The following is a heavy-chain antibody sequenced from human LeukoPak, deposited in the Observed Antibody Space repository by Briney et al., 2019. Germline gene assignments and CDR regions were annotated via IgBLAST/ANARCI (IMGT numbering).Heavy chain of an antibody. Sequence: PSETLSLTCTVSGGSISSYYWSWIRQPPGKGLEWIGRIYTSGSTNYNPSLKSRVTMSVDTSKNQFSLKLSSVTAADTAVYYCARDHDPSITGTIGSHWFDPWGQGTLVTVSS. D-gene: IGHD1-7*01. V-gene: IGHV4-4*07. J-gene: IGHJ5*02. CDR1: GGSISSYY. CDR2: IYTSGST. CDR3: ARDHDPSITGTIGSHWFDP.